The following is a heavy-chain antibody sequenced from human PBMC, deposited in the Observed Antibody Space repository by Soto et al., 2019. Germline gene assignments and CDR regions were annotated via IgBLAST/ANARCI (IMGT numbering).Heavy chain of an antibody. CDR3: AGWSTYSGSYCFDY. CDR1: GGTFNTYT. V-gene: IGHV1-69*06. D-gene: IGHD1-26*01. CDR2: VIPMYDSV. Sequence: QVQLVQSGAEVKKPGSSVKVSCEASGGTFNTYTINWVRQAPGGGLEWMGQVIPMYDSVNYAESFQGRVTITVDKSTNIAYMEQSSLRSENTGIYFCAGWSTYSGSYCFDYWGQGALVIVSS. J-gene: IGHJ4*02.